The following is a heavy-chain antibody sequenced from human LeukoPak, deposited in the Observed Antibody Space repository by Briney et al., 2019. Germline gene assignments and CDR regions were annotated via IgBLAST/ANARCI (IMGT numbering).Heavy chain of an antibody. CDR2: IIPILGIA. D-gene: IGHD6-13*01. CDR3: ARVTRIAAAGTEWLYYFDY. Sequence: ASVKVSCKASGGTFSSYAISWVRQAPGQGLEWMGRIIPILGIANYAQKFQGRVTITADKSTSTAYMELSSLRSEDTAVYYCARVTRIAAAGTEWLYYFDYWGQGTLVTVSS. V-gene: IGHV1-69*04. CDR1: GGTFSSYA. J-gene: IGHJ4*02.